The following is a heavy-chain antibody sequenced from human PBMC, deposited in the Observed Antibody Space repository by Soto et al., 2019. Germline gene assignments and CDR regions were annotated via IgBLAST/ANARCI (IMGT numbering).Heavy chain of an antibody. CDR2: INSGNGNT. Sequence: GASVNVSCKASGYTFSSYTIHWLRQAPGQSLEWMGWINSGNGNTKYSQKFHGRVTFTRDTSANTAYMELTSLGSEDMAVYYCARASMVRGPHFDYWGQGTLVTVSS. CDR1: GYTFSSYT. D-gene: IGHD3-10*01. CDR3: ARASMVRGPHFDY. J-gene: IGHJ4*02. V-gene: IGHV1-3*03.